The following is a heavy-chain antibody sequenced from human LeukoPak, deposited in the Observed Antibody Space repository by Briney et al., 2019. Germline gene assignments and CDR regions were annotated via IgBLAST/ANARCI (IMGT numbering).Heavy chain of an antibody. J-gene: IGHJ6*03. V-gene: IGHV4-30-4*01. CDR1: GGSISSGDYY. CDR3: AVTLEQLPGYYYYYMDV. CDR2: IYYSGST. D-gene: IGHD6-6*01. Sequence: SETLSLTCTVSGGSISSGDYYWSWIRQPPGKGLEWIGYIYYSGSTNYNPSLKSRVTISVDRSKNQFSLKLSSVTAADTAVYYCAVTLEQLPGYYYYYMDVWGKGTTVTVSS.